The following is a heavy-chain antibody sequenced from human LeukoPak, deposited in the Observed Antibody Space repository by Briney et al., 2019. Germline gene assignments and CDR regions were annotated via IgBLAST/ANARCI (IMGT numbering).Heavy chain of an antibody. CDR2: VKGDGSEK. D-gene: IGHD2-21*01. CDR3: ARGGSVMFDQ. CDR1: GFSFSYYW. J-gene: IGHJ4*02. V-gene: IGHV3-7*03. Sequence: GGSLRLPCGASGFSFSYYWMSWARQAPGKGLEWVARVKGDGSEKSYVDSVKGRFTISRDNAKNSLFLQMDNLRADDTAVYYCARGGSVMFDQWGQGTQVTVSS.